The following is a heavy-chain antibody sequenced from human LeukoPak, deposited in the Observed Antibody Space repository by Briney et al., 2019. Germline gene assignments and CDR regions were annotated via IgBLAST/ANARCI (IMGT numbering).Heavy chain of an antibody. CDR3: ARRYSSGWVRDWFDP. Sequence: SETLSLTCAVYGGSFSGYYWSWIRQPPGKGLEWIGEINHSGSTNYNPSFKSRVTIPVDTSRNQFSLKLSSVTAADTAVYYCARRYSSGWVRDWFDPWGQGTLVTVSS. V-gene: IGHV4-34*01. D-gene: IGHD6-19*01. CDR1: GGSFSGYY. J-gene: IGHJ5*02. CDR2: INHSGST.